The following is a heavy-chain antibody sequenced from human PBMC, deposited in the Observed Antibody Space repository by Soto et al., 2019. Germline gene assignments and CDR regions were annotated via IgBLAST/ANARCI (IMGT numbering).Heavy chain of an antibody. J-gene: IGHJ6*02. CDR1: GGTFSSYA. CDR2: IIPIFGTA. V-gene: IGHV1-69*06. D-gene: IGHD3-3*01. CDR3: ARDSGGITIFGVVTRPPYGMDV. Sequence: SVKVSCKASGGTFSSYAISWVRQAPVQGLEWMGGIIPIFGTANYAQKFQGRVTITADKSTSTAYMELSSLRSEDTAVYYCARDSGGITIFGVVTRPPYGMDVWGQGTTVTVSS.